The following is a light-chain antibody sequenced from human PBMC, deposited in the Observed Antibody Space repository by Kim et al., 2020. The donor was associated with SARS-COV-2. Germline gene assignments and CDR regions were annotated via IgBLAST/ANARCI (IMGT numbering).Light chain of an antibody. CDR2: QDS. CDR3: QAWDSSTAEV. Sequence: VSPGQTASFTCSGDKLGDKYACWYQQKPGQSPVLVIYQDSKRPSGIPERFSGSNSGNTATLTISGTQAMDEADYYCQAWDSSTAEVFGGGTQLTVL. J-gene: IGLJ3*02. V-gene: IGLV3-1*01. CDR1: KLGDKY.